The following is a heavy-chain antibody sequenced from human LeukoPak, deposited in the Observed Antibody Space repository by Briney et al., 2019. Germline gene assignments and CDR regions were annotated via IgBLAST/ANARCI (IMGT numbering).Heavy chain of an antibody. J-gene: IGHJ4*02. Sequence: GGSLRLSCAASGFTFSSHAMSWVRQAPGKGLEWVLAVTSGSGSNVYYTDSLKDRFTISRDNSKSTLYPQMNSLRAEDTAVYYCARHGSWSFDYWGQGTLVTVSA. CDR1: GFTFSSHA. V-gene: IGHV3-23*01. CDR2: VTSGSGSNV. D-gene: IGHD6-13*01. CDR3: ARHGSWSFDY.